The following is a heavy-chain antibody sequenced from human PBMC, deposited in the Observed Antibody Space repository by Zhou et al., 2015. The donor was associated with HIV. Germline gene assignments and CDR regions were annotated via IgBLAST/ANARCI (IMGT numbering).Heavy chain of an antibody. CDR2: ISAYNGNT. V-gene: IGHV1-18*01. CDR1: GYTFTSYG. D-gene: IGHD3-10*01. CDR3: ARELXWISTSGSGVRFEGPTVGPVGLPVGYVRRLPVPNRVSRRSYF. J-gene: IGHJ1*01. Sequence: QVQLVQSGAEVKKPGASVKVSCKASGYTFTSYGISWVRQAPGQGLEWMGWISAYNGNTNYAQKLQGRVTMTTDTSTSTAYMELRSLRSDDTAVYYCARELXWISTSGSGVRFEGPTVGPVGLPVGYVRRLPVPNRVSRRSYF.